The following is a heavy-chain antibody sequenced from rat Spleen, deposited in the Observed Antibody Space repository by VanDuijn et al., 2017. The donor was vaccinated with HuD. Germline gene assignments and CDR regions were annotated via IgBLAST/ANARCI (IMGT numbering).Heavy chain of an antibody. J-gene: IGHJ2*01. CDR2: MWSHGGT. CDR1: GLSLTSNS. V-gene: IGHV2-47*01. D-gene: IGHD1-4*01. CDR3: ASGIHDF. Sequence: QVQLTESGPGLVQPSQTLSLTCTVSGLSLTSNSVSWIRQPPGKGLEWMGVMWSHGGTDYTPSLKSRLSISRDTSRSQVFLKMSSLQIEDTAMYFCASGIHDFWGQGVMVTVSS.